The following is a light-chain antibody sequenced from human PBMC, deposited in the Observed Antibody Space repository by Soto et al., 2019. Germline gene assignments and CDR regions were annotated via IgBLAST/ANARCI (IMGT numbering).Light chain of an antibody. CDR1: QSLLYSSNNKNY. Sequence: DIVMTQSPDSLAVSLGERATVNCKSSQSLLYSSNNKNYLAWYQQKPGQPPKMLIYWASSRESGVPDRFSGSGSGTDFTLTISSLQDEDVAVYYCQQYYSSPLTFGGGTKADIK. J-gene: IGKJ4*01. CDR3: QQYYSSPLT. V-gene: IGKV4-1*01. CDR2: WAS.